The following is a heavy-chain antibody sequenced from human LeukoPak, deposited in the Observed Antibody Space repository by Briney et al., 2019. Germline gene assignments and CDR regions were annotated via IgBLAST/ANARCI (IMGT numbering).Heavy chain of an antibody. Sequence: GGSLRLSCAASGFTFSDYYMSWIRQAPGKGLEWVSYISSSGSTIYYADSVKGRFTISRDNAKNSLYLQMNSLRAEDTAVYYCASDSLYSGYDSGPDYWGQGTLVTVSS. D-gene: IGHD5-12*01. CDR1: GFTFSDYY. J-gene: IGHJ4*02. V-gene: IGHV3-11*01. CDR2: ISSSGSTI. CDR3: ASDSLYSGYDSGPDY.